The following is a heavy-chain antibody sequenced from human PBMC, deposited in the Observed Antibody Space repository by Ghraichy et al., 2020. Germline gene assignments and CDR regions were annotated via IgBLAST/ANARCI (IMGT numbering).Heavy chain of an antibody. J-gene: IGHJ3*01. D-gene: IGHD5-24*01. CDR3: ARGGYNHAFDV. CDR2: IKNDDGSAT. V-gene: IGHV3-74*01. CDR1: GFTFSNYW. Sequence: GGSLRLSCAASGFTFSNYWMNWVRQAPGKGLVWVARIKNDDGSATDYADSVKGRFAMSRENAKSTLYLQMNSLRAEDTAVYYCARGGYNHAFDVWGQGTMVTGSP.